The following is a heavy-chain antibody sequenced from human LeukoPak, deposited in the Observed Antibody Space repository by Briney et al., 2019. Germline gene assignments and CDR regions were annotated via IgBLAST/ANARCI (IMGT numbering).Heavy chain of an antibody. V-gene: IGHV4-59*08. CDR3: AGGTMITFGGVIVNGAFDY. CDR1: GGSISSYY. D-gene: IGHD3-16*02. CDR2: IYYSGST. J-gene: IGHJ4*02. Sequence: PSETLSLTCTVSGGSISSYYWSWIRQPPGKELEWIGYIYYSGSTNYNPSLKSRVTISVDTSKNQFSLKLSSVTAADTAVYYCAGGTMITFGGVIVNGAFDYWGQGTLVTVSS.